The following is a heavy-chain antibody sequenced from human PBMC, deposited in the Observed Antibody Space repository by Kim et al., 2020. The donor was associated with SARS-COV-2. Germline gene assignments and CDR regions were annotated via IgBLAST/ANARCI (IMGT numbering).Heavy chain of an antibody. CDR2: LSNDGSGK. V-gene: IGHV3-30*18. CDR3: AKNDLTHAMYYYGMDV. J-gene: IGHJ6*02. D-gene: IGHD1-1*01. Sequence: GGSLRLSCAASGFTFSDYAMHWVRQAPGKGLEWVAVLSNDGSGKYYADSVKDRFTVSRDNSKNTLYLQMNSLRTGDTAIYYCAKNDLTHAMYYYGMDVWGQGTTVTVSS. CDR1: GFTFSDYA.